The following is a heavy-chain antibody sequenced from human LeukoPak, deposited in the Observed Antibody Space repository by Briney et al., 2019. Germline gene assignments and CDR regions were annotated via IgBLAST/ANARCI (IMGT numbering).Heavy chain of an antibody. J-gene: IGHJ4*02. CDR3: ARAADSGSYHRRYYFDY. V-gene: IGHV4-59*12. Sequence: SETLSLTCTVSGGSISSYYWSWIRQPPGKGLEWIGYIYYSGSTNYNPSLKSRVTISVDTSKNQFSLKLSSVTAADTAVYYCARAADSGSYHRRYYFDYWGQGTLVTVSS. CDR1: GGSISSYY. CDR2: IYYSGST. D-gene: IGHD1-26*01.